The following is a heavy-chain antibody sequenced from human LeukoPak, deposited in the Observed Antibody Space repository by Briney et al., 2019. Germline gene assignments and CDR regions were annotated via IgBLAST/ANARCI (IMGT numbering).Heavy chain of an antibody. Sequence: EASVKVSCKSSGYTFTSYGITWVRQAPAQGLEWMGWISAYNGNTYYAQKLQGRVTMTTDTSTSTAYMELRSLRSDDTAVYYCAREWGSYSTSAGNFDYWGQGTLVTVSS. D-gene: IGHD1-26*01. CDR1: GYTFTSYG. J-gene: IGHJ4*02. V-gene: IGHV1-18*01. CDR2: ISAYNGNT. CDR3: AREWGSYSTSAGNFDY.